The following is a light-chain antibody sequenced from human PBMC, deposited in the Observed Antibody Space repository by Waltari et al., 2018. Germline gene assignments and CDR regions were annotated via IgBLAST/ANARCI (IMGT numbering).Light chain of an antibody. V-gene: IGLV2-8*01. CDR3: SSYAGSSYV. Sequence: QSALTQPPSASGSPGQSVTISCTGTSSDVGGYNYVSWYQQHPDKAPKLMIYDVSKRPSGVTARFSGSRSGNTASLTVSGLQADDEADCYCSSYAGSSYVFGTGTKVTVL. CDR2: DVS. CDR1: SSDVGGYNY. J-gene: IGLJ1*01.